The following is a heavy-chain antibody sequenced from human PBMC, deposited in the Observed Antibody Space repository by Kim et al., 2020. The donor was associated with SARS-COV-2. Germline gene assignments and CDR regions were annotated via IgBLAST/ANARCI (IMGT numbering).Heavy chain of an antibody. Sequence: NPSLTSRVTISVDTSKNQFSLKLSSVTAADTAVYYCARIYDILTGYLFDYWGQGTLVTVSS. J-gene: IGHJ4*02. D-gene: IGHD3-9*01. CDR3: ARIYDILTGYLFDY. V-gene: IGHV4-59*01.